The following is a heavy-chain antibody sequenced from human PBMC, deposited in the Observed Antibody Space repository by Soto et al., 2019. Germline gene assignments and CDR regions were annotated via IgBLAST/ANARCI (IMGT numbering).Heavy chain of an antibody. J-gene: IGHJ4*02. CDR1: GYTLTSYG. V-gene: IGHV1-18*04. CDR2: ISAYNANT. Sequence: ASVKVSCKASGYTLTSYGISWVRQAPGQGLEWMGLISAYNANTNYAQKLQGRVSMTTDTSTSTAYMELRSLRSDDTAVYCCARVGSSGWYLNFDYWGQGTLVTVSS. CDR3: ARVGSSGWYLNFDY. D-gene: IGHD6-13*01.